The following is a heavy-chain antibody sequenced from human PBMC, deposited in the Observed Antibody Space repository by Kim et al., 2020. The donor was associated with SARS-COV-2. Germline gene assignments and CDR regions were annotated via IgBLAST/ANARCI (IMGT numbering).Heavy chain of an antibody. Sequence: SETLSLTCAVYGGSFSGYYWSWIRQPPGKGLEWIGEINHSGSTNYNPSLKSRVTISVDTSKNQFSLKLSSVTAADTAVYYCARVEHSYYDSSIYGMDVWGQGTTVTVSS. CDR1: GGSFSGYY. D-gene: IGHD3-22*01. J-gene: IGHJ6*02. V-gene: IGHV4-34*01. CDR3: ARVEHSYYDSSIYGMDV. CDR2: INHSGST.